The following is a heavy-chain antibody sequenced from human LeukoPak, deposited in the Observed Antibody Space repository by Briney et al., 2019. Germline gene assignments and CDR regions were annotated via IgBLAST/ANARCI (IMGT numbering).Heavy chain of an antibody. V-gene: IGHV3-23*01. Sequence: GGSLRLSCAASGIIFSDYYMSWIRQAPGRGLEWVSAISGSGGSTYYADSVKGRFTISRDNAKNSLYLQMNSLRAEDTAVYYCARDQRYSSGWGYWGQGTLVTVSS. CDR2: ISGSGGST. J-gene: IGHJ4*02. CDR1: GIIFSDYY. D-gene: IGHD6-19*01. CDR3: ARDQRYSSGWGY.